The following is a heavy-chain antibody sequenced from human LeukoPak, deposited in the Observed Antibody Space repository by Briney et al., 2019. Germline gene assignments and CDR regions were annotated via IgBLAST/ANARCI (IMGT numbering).Heavy chain of an antibody. D-gene: IGHD5-12*01. Sequence: SETLSLTCTVSGGSISSYYWSWIRQPPGKGLEWIGYIHYSGSTHYNPSLKSRVTISVDTSKNQVSLKLRSVTAADTAVYYCARLEVATIAFDIWGQGTMVTVSS. J-gene: IGHJ3*02. CDR2: IHYSGST. CDR1: GGSISSYY. V-gene: IGHV4-59*01. CDR3: ARLEVATIAFDI.